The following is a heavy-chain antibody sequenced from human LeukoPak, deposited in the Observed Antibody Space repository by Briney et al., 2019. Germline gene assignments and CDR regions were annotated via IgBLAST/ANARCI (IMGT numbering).Heavy chain of an antibody. J-gene: IGHJ4*02. CDR2: IYYSGSS. Sequence: SETLSLTCTVSGGSISSYYWRWIRQPPGKGLEWIGYIYYSGSSNYNPSLKSRVTISVDTSKNQFSLKLSSVTAADTAVYYCARYSGYDSSFDYWGQGTLVTVSS. D-gene: IGHD5-12*01. CDR1: GGSISSYY. V-gene: IGHV4-59*01. CDR3: ARYSGYDSSFDY.